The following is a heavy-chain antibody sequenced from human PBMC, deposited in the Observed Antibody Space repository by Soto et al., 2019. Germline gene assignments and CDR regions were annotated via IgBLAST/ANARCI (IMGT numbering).Heavy chain of an antibody. CDR2: ISSSGSTI. CDR1: GFTFSSYE. J-gene: IGHJ4*02. D-gene: IGHD3-9*01. V-gene: IGHV3-48*03. Sequence: GGSLRFSCAASGFTFSSYEMNWVRQAPGKGLEWVSYISSSGSTIYYADSVKGRFTISRDNAKNSLYLQMNSLRAEDTAVYYCASLDHYDILTGSEAWGQGPMVTV. CDR3: ASLDHYDILTGSEA.